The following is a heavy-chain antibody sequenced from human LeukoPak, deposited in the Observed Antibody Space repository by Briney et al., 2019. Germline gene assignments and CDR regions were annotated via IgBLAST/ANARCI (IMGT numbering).Heavy chain of an antibody. CDR3: ASHLGTDDAFDI. Sequence: SETLSLTCTVSGGSISSSSYYWGWIRQPPGKGLEWIGSIYYSGSTYYNPSLKSRVTISVDTSKNQLSLKLSSVTAADTAVYYCASHLGTDDAFDIWGQGTMVTVSS. J-gene: IGHJ3*02. D-gene: IGHD7-27*01. CDR1: GGSISSSSYY. CDR2: IYYSGST. V-gene: IGHV4-39*01.